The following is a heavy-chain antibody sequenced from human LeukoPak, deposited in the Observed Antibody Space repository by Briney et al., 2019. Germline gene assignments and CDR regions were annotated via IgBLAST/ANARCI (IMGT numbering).Heavy chain of an antibody. CDR1: GYPLIELT. V-gene: IGHV1-24*01. J-gene: IGHJ4*02. Sequence: ASVKASCKVSGYPLIELTMHWVRQAPGKGLEWMGGFDLEVGEAVYAQKFQGRMSMTEATSSDTAYLELRSLGSDDTATYYCAADLGVGSWGQGTLVTVSS. CDR3: AADLGVGS. D-gene: IGHD2-15*01. CDR2: FDLEVGEA.